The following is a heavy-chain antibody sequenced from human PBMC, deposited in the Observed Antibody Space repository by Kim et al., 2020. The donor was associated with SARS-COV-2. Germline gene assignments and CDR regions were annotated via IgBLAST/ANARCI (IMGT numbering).Heavy chain of an antibody. CDR3: ARPKAGSFGSRSGGDGGFWGMDV. J-gene: IGHJ6*02. CDR2: IDPSDSYT. Sequence: GESLKISCKGSGYSFTSYWISWVRQMPGKGLEWMGRIDPSDSYTNYSPSFQGHVTISADKSISTAYLQWSSLKASDTAMYYCARPKAGSFGSRSGGDGGFWGMDVWGQGTTVTVSS. V-gene: IGHV5-10-1*01. CDR1: GYSFTSYW. D-gene: IGHD2-15*01.